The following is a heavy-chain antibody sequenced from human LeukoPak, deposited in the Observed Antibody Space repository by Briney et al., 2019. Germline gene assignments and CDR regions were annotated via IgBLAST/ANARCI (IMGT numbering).Heavy chain of an antibody. Sequence: CLTPSRAPYALTFGVSATGWDRQAARSVMGWVGRIRSKDNNYATTYAASVKGRFSVSTDDSKNTAYLQMNSLKSEDTAVYYCASPGYCSGSEDYWGQGTLVTVSS. D-gene: IGHD2-15*01. V-gene: IGHV3-73*01. J-gene: IGHJ4*02. CDR3: ASPGYCSGSEDY. CDR2: IRSKDNNYAT. CDR1: ALTFGVSA.